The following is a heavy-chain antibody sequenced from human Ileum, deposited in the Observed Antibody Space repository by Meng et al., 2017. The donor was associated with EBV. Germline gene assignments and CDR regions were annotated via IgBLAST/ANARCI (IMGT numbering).Heavy chain of an antibody. CDR3: ARADKVRFDY. CDR2: INHSGST. Sequence: QVQLQQWGAGLLKPSETLSLTCAVYGASFSAYYWSWIRQPPGKGLEWTGEINHSGSTNYNPSLKSRITISLDTSRNHFSLKLNSVTAADTTVYYCARADKVRFDYWGQGTLVTVSS. CDR1: GASFSAYY. J-gene: IGHJ4*02. V-gene: IGHV4-34*01.